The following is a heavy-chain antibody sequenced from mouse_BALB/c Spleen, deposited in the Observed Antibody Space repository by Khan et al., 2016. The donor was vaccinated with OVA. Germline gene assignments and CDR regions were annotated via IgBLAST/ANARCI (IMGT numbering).Heavy chain of an antibody. CDR2: IWGDGGT. Sequence: QVQLKESGPGLVAPSERLNITCKASGFTLTSYGVSWVSQPPGKGLEWMGVIWGDGGTNSHSAHIYRLSISEDNCKSQFCLKLNSRETHDTATYDGSKGGTYFGGYFDVWGAGTTVTVSS. CDR3: SKGGTYFGGYFDV. D-gene: IGHD2-10*01. V-gene: IGHV2-3*01. J-gene: IGHJ1*01. CDR1: GFTLTSYG.